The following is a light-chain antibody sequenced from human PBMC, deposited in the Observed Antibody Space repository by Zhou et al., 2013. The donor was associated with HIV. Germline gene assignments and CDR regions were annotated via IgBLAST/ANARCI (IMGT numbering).Light chain of an antibody. J-gene: IGKJ1*01. CDR2: EAF. V-gene: IGKV2D-29*01. Sequence: DTVMTQIPLSLSVTPGHPASISCRSSQSLLHSDRKTYLYWYLQKPGQPPQLLIYEAFNRFSGVPDRFSGSGSGTDFTLRIDRFEAEDVGVYFCVQTIKFPLTFGPGTKVEIK. CDR3: VQTIKFPLT. CDR1: QSLLHSDRKTY.